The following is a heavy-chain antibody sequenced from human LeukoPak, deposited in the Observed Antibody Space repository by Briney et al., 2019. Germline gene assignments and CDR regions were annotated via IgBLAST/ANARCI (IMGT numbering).Heavy chain of an antibody. CDR3: ARVGAAAGTRYFDY. D-gene: IGHD6-13*01. CDR1: GFTFSSYW. J-gene: IGHJ4*02. CDR2: INSDGSST. Sequence: GGSLRLSCAASGFTFSSYWMHWVRQAPGKGLVWVSRINSDGSSTSYADSVKGRFTISRDNAKNTLYLQMNSLRAEDTAVYYCARVGAAAGTRYFDYWGQGTLVTVSS. V-gene: IGHV3-74*01.